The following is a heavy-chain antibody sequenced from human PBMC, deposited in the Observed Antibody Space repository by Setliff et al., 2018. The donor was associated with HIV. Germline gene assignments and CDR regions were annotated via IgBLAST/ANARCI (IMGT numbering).Heavy chain of an antibody. CDR1: GFTFSNYG. Sequence: GGSLRLSCAASGFTFSNYGMHWVRQAPGKGLEWVAVISYEGRNIYYADSVKGRFTISRDNSKNTLYLQMNSLRAEDTAVYYCAEASSRYGPFDYWSQGTLVTVSS. CDR2: ISYEGRNI. D-gene: IGHD2-2*01. CDR3: AEASSRYGPFDY. J-gene: IGHJ4*02. V-gene: IGHV3-30*18.